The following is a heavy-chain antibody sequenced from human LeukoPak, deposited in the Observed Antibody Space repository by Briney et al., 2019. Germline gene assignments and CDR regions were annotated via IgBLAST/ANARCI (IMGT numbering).Heavy chain of an antibody. V-gene: IGHV3-74*01. D-gene: IGHD1-26*01. J-gene: IGHJ4*02. CDR3: ARVGIGRYSFDS. CDR1: GFPLSNYR. Sequence: PGGSLRLSCAASGFPLSNYRMHWVRQTPGKGLVWVSRINPDGTTTSYADSVKGRFTISRDNARNTLYLEMNSPRAEDTAVYYCARVGIGRYSFDSWGQGTLVTVSS. CDR2: INPDGTTT.